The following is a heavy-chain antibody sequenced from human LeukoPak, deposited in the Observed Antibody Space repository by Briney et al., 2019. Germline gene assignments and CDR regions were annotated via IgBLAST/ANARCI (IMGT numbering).Heavy chain of an antibody. CDR2: IRYDGSNK. Sequence: GGSLRLSCAASGFTFSSYGMHWVRQAPGKGLEWVAFIRYDGSNKYYADSVKGRFTISRDNSKNTLSLQMNSLRAADTAVFYCAKGPVDYYDSRGYFYPFDWGQGTLVTVSS. CDR3: AKGPVDYYDSRGYFYPFD. V-gene: IGHV3-30*02. J-gene: IGHJ4*02. CDR1: GFTFSSYG. D-gene: IGHD3-22*01.